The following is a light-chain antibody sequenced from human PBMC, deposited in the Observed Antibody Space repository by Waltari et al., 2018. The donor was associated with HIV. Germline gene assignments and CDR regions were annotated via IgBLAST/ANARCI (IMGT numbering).Light chain of an antibody. CDR2: RDN. V-gene: IGLV1-47*01. CDR3: ATWDGSLGGAYV. Sequence: QSVLTQPPSASGTPGQRVTISCSGTTSNVGSNFVSWYQQLPGTAPKVLLYRDNRRPPGVPDRLDGSTSGASASLAISGLRSEDEGDYYCATWDGSLGGAYVFGAGTKVSVL. CDR1: TSNVGSNF. J-gene: IGLJ1*01.